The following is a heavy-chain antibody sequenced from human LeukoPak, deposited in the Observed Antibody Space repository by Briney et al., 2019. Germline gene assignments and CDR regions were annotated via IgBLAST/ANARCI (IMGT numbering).Heavy chain of an antibody. D-gene: IGHD6-19*01. J-gene: IGHJ5*01. Sequence: GGSLRLSCAASGLAFSFYAMSWLRQPPGKGLEWVSTINANSGTTSYAASVRGRFTISRDNSKNTLYLQVNTLRADDTATYYCAKPISGGLAVTADWFHPWGQGTLVVVSS. CDR1: GLAFSFYA. V-gene: IGHV3-23*01. CDR3: AKPISGGLAVTADWFHP. CDR2: INANSGTT.